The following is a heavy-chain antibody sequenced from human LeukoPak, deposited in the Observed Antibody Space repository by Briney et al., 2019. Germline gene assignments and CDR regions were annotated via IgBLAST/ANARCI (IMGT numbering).Heavy chain of an antibody. J-gene: IGHJ3*02. V-gene: IGHV4-39*01. D-gene: IGHD3-9*01. CDR3: ARLRYFDWSAREGAFDI. CDR2: IYYSGST. CDR1: GGSISSSSYY. Sequence: PSETLSLTCTVSGGSISSSSYYWGWIRQPPGKGLEWIGSIYYSGSTYYNPSLKSRVTISVDTSKNQFSLKLSSVTAADTAVYYCARLRYFDWSAREGAFDIWGQGTMVTASS.